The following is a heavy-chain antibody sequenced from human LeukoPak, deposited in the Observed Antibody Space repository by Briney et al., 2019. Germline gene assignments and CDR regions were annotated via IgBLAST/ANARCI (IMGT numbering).Heavy chain of an antibody. D-gene: IGHD5-18*01. Sequence: SETLSLTCTVPGGSVSSGSYYWSWIRQPPGKGLEWIGYIYYSGSTNYNPSLKSRVTISVDTSKNQFSLKLSSVTAADTAVYYCARGIQLWLHAFDIWGQGTMVTVSS. J-gene: IGHJ3*02. CDR1: GGSVSSGSYY. CDR3: ARGIQLWLHAFDI. CDR2: IYYSGST. V-gene: IGHV4-61*01.